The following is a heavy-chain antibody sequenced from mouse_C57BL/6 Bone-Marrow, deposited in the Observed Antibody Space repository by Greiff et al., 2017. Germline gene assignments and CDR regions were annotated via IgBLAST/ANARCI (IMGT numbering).Heavy chain of an antibody. D-gene: IGHD1-1*01. V-gene: IGHV14-4*01. J-gene: IGHJ2*01. Sequence: VQLQQSGAELVRPGASVKLSCTASGFNIKDDYMHWVKQRPEQGLEWIGWLDPENGDTEYASKFQGKATITADTSSNTAYLQLSSLTSEDTAVYYCILYYYGSSYDYWGQGTTLTVSS. CDR1: GFNIKDDY. CDR2: LDPENGDT. CDR3: ILYYYGSSYDY.